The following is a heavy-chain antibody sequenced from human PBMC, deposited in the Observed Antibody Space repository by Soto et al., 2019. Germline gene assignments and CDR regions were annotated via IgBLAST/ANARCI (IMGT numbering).Heavy chain of an antibody. D-gene: IGHD1-7*01. CDR2: IYYSGST. J-gene: IGHJ4*02. V-gene: IGHV4-59*01. CDR3: ARDSINWTYGEFDY. Sequence: ETLSLTCTVSGGSISSYYWSWIRQPPGKGLEWIGYIYYSGSTNYNPSLKSRVTISVDTSKNQFSLKLSSVTAADTAVYYCARDSINWTYGEFDYWGQGTLVTVSS. CDR1: GGSISSYY.